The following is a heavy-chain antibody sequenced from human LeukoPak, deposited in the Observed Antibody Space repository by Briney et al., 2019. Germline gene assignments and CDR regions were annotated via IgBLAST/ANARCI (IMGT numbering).Heavy chain of an antibody. Sequence: ASVKVSCKASGGTFSSYAISWVRQAPGQRLEWMGGIIPIFGTANYAQRFQGRVTITADDSTSTAYMELRSLRSDDTAVYYCARHRPAAAIPYYFDYWGQGTLVTVSS. D-gene: IGHD2-2*02. CDR3: ARHRPAAAIPYYFDY. V-gene: IGHV1-69*13. J-gene: IGHJ4*02. CDR1: GGTFSSYA. CDR2: IIPIFGTA.